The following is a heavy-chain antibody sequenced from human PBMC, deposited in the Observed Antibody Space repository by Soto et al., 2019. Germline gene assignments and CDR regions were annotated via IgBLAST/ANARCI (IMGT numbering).Heavy chain of an antibody. J-gene: IGHJ6*02. CDR3: ARESAGGDFWSQRYYYGMDV. CDR1: GGTFSSYA. CDR2: IIPIFGTA. Sequence: GASVKVSCKASGGTFSSYAISWVRQAPGQGLEWMGGIIPIFGTANYAQKFQGRVTITADESTSTAYMELSSLRSEDTAVYYCARESAGGDFWSQRYYYGMDVWGQGTTVTVSS. D-gene: IGHD3-3*01. V-gene: IGHV1-69*13.